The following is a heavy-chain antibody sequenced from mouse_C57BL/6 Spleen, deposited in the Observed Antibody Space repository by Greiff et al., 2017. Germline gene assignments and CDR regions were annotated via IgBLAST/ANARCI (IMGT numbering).Heavy chain of an antibody. D-gene: IGHD2-1*01. Sequence: EVQLQQSGPVLVKPGASVKMSCKASGYTFTDYYMNWVKQSHGKSLEWIGVINPYNGGTSYNQKFKGKATLTVDKSSSTAYMELTSLTSEDSAVYYCATSLYGNYPYFDYWGQGTTRTVSS. CDR3: ATSLYGNYPYFDY. V-gene: IGHV1-19*01. J-gene: IGHJ2*01. CDR2: INPYNGGT. CDR1: GYTFTDYY.